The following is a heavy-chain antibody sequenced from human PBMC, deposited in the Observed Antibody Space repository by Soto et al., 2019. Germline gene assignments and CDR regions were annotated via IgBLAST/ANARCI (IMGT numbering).Heavy chain of an antibody. J-gene: IGHJ4*02. V-gene: IGHV4-61*08. CDR3: AREYSNSPEAFDS. Sequence: PSETLSLTXTVSGGSVNSDDYYWSWIRQPPGKGLEWIGYIYYTGRTNYNPSLMSRVTISLDASRNQFSLKLNSVTAADTAVFYCAREYSNSPEAFDSWGQGTLVTVSS. CDR1: GGSVNSDDYY. D-gene: IGHD1-26*01. CDR2: IYYTGRT.